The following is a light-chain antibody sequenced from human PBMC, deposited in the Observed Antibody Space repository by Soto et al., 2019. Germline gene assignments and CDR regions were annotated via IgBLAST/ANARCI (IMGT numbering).Light chain of an antibody. CDR1: QSVSSN. Sequence: EIVMTQPPATLSVSPGERATLSCRASQSVSSNLAWYQQKPGQAPRLLIYGASTRATGIPARFSGSGSGTEFTLTISSLQSEDFAVYYCQQYNNWLETFGQGTKVEIK. J-gene: IGKJ1*01. CDR3: QQYNNWLET. V-gene: IGKV3-15*01. CDR2: GAS.